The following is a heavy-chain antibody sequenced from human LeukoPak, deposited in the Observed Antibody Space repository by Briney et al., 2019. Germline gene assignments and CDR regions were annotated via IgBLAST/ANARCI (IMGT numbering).Heavy chain of an antibody. CDR3: AKTRRSTVTSYYFDY. J-gene: IGHJ4*02. V-gene: IGHV3-30*02. Sequence: AGSLRLSCAASGFTFSNYGMHWVRQAPGKGLEWVTSIRDDGSNKYYADSVKGRFTISRDNSKNTLYVQMNSLRAEDTAVYYCAKTRRSTVTSYYFDYWGQGTLVTVSS. CDR1: GFTFSNYG. CDR2: IRDDGSNK. D-gene: IGHD4-17*01.